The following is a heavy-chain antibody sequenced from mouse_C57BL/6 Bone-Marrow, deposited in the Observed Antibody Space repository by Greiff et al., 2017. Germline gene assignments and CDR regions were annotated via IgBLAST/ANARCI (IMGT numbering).Heavy chain of an antibody. CDR1: GYTFTSYW. CDR3: ARYTTVVAPYYFDY. D-gene: IGHD1-1*01. CDR2: IDPSDSYT. Sequence: QVQLQQPGAELVKPGASVKLSCKASGYTFTSYWMQWVKQRPGQGLEWIGEIDPSDSYTNYNQKFKGKAPMTVDTSSSTAYMQLSSLTSEDSAVYYCARYTTVVAPYYFDYWGQGTTLTVSS. J-gene: IGHJ2*01. V-gene: IGHV1-50*01.